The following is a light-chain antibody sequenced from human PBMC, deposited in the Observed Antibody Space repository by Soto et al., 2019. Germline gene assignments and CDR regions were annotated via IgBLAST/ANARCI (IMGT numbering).Light chain of an antibody. Sequence: EIVLTQSPGTLSLSPGDTATLSFRSSQSVGSTYLAWYQQKPGQAPRLLIYGASSRATGVPDRFSGSGSGTDFTLTISSLEPGDFAVYYCQQYAGSPSWTFGQGTKVDIK. V-gene: IGKV3-20*01. CDR2: GAS. CDR1: QSVGSTY. J-gene: IGKJ1*01. CDR3: QQYAGSPSWT.